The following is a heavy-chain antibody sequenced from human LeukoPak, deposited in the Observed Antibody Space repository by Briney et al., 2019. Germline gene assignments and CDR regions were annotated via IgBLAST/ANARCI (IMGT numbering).Heavy chain of an antibody. D-gene: IGHD2-2*01. Sequence: GGSLRLSCAASGFTFSSYWMSWVRQAPGKGLEWVANIKQDGREKYYGDSVKGRFTISRDNAKNSLYLQMNSLRAEDTAVYYCARDMGAGMGYCSSTSCPTYDAFDIWGQGTMVTVSS. CDR3: ARDMGAGMGYCSSTSCPTYDAFDI. CDR2: IKQDGREK. V-gene: IGHV3-7*03. J-gene: IGHJ3*02. CDR1: GFTFSSYW.